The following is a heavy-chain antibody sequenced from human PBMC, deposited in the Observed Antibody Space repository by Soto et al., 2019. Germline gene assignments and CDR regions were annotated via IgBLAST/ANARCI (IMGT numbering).Heavy chain of an antibody. J-gene: IGHJ6*03. V-gene: IGHV1-58*02. CDR2: IVVGSGNT. CDR3: AADTGGPWGYYYYMDV. CDR1: GFTFTSSA. D-gene: IGHD2-8*02. Sequence: QMQLVQSGPEVKKPGTSVKVSCKASGFTFTSSAMQWVRQARGQRLEWLGWIVVGSGNTNYAQKFQERVTITRDMSTSTAYMELSSLRSEDTAVYYCAADTGGPWGYYYYMDVWGKGTTVTVSS.